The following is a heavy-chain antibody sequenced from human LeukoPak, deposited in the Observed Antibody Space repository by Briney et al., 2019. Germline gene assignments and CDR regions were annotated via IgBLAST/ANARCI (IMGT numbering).Heavy chain of an antibody. CDR3: AGGDFYDSRGHPYHFHY. CDR1: GGSISSYY. V-gene: IGHV4-59*01. CDR2: IYYTENT. D-gene: IGHD3-22*01. Sequence: PSETLSLTCTVSGGSISSYYWSWIPQPPGKGLEWIGYIYYTENTNYNPSLKSRVTISVDTSKNQFSLNLTSVTAADTAVYYCAGGDFYDSRGHPYHFHYWGQGTLVTVP. J-gene: IGHJ4*02.